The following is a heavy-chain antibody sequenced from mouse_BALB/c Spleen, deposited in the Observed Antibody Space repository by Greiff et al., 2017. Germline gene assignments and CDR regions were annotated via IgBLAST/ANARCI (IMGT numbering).Heavy chain of an antibody. CDR2: ILPGSGST. V-gene: IGHV1-9*01. Sequence: QVQLQQSGAELMKPGASVKISCKATGYTFSSYWIEWVKQRPGHGLEWIGEILPGSGSTNYNEKFKGKATFTADTSSNTAYMQLSSLTSEDSAVYYCARWGFTTGGIMDYWGQGTSVTVSS. CDR1: GYTFSSYW. CDR3: ARWGFTTGGIMDY. J-gene: IGHJ4*01. D-gene: IGHD2-12*01.